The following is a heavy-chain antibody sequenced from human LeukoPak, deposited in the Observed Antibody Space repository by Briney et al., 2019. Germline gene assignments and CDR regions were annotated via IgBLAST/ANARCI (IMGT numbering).Heavy chain of an antibody. CDR2: ISAYNGNT. CDR3: ARSPPSSSWYDWYFDL. Sequence: ASVKVSCKASGYTFTSYGISWVRQAPGQGLEWMGWISAYNGNTNYAQKLHGRVTMTTDTSTSTAYMELRSPRSDDTAVYYCARSPPSSSWYDWYFDLWGRGTLVTVSS. D-gene: IGHD6-13*01. V-gene: IGHV1-18*01. J-gene: IGHJ2*01. CDR1: GYTFTSYG.